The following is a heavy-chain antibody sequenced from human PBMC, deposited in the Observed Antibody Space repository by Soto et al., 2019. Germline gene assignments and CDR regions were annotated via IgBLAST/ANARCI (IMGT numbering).Heavy chain of an antibody. CDR1: GGSIRSYY. Sequence: SETLSLTCTVSGGSIRSYYWSWIRQSPGKGLEWIGYIYYSGSTNYNPPLKSRVTISVDTSKNQFSLKLSSVTAADTAVYYCAREFSGTGFDPWGQGTLVTVSS. D-gene: IGHD5-12*01. V-gene: IGHV4-59*01. CDR2: IYYSGST. CDR3: AREFSGTGFDP. J-gene: IGHJ5*02.